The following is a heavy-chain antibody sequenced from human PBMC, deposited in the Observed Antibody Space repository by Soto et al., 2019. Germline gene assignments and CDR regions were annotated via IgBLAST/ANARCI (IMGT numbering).Heavy chain of an antibody. D-gene: IGHD3-3*01. Sequence: EVQLVESGGGLVQPGGSLRLSCAVSGLTFSDHYMDWVRQAPGKGLEWVGRSRNKANSYSTEYAASVKGRFTISRDDSKKSVYLQMGSLTTEDTAGYYGIKSGVGTAFLDYWGQGTLVAVSS. CDR1: GLTFSDHY. CDR3: IKSGVGTAFLDY. CDR2: SRNKANSYST. V-gene: IGHV3-72*01. J-gene: IGHJ4*02.